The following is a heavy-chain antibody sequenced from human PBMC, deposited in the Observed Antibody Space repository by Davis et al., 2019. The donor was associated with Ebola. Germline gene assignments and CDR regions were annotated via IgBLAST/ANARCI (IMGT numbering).Heavy chain of an antibody. D-gene: IGHD6-6*01. CDR1: GYTFTGYY. CDR2: INPNSGGT. J-gene: IGHJ4*02. CDR3: ARVDSSSFYPYYFDY. V-gene: IGHV1-2*02. Sequence: ASVQVSCKASGYTFTGYYMHWVRQAPGQGLEWMGWINPNSGGTNYAQKFQGRVTMTRDTSISTAYMELSRLRSDDTAVYYCARVDSSSFYPYYFDYWGQRTLVTVSS.